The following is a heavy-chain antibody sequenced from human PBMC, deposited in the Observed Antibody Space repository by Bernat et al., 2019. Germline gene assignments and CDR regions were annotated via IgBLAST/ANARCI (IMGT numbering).Heavy chain of an antibody. Sequence: VQLVESGGGLVKPGGSLRLSCAASGFTFSSYSMNWVRQAPGKGLEWVSSISSSSSYIYYADSVKGRFTISRDNAKNSLYLQMNSLRAEDTAVYYCARDGYSGYDFGYPYYFDYWGQGTLVTVSS. J-gene: IGHJ4*02. CDR3: ARDGYSGYDFGYPYYFDY. CDR1: GFTFSSYS. D-gene: IGHD5-12*01. CDR2: ISSSSSYI. V-gene: IGHV3-21*01.